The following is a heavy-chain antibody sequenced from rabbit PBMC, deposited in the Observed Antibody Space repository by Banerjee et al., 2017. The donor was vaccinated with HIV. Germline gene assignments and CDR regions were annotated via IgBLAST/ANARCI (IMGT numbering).Heavy chain of an antibody. CDR2: IYTGDDST. CDR1: GFDFSSSYW. V-gene: IGHV1S45*01. Sequence: QEQLEESGGDLVKPGASLTLTCKASGFDFSSSYWMCWVRQAPGKGLEWIGCIYTGDDSTYYASWAEGRFTVSKASSTTVTLQMTSLTAADTATYFCARALRGSGLAYNLWGPGTLVTVS. D-gene: IGHD1-1*01. J-gene: IGHJ4*01. CDR3: ARALRGSGLAYNL.